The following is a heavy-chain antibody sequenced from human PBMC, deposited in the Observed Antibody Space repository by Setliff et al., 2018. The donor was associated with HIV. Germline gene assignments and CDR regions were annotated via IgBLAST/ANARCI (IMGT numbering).Heavy chain of an antibody. CDR2: VFHGGNT. D-gene: IGHD6-13*01. J-gene: IGHJ4*02. V-gene: IGHV4-4*02. CDR1: GGPIRSPNW. CDR3: ATLAAAGESYDY. Sequence: SETLSLTCTVSGGPIRSPNWWSWVRQPPGKGLEWIGEVFHGGNTNYSPSLESRVTLSVDKSKNQFSLRLSSVTAADTAVYYCATLAAAGESYDYWGQGSLVTVSS.